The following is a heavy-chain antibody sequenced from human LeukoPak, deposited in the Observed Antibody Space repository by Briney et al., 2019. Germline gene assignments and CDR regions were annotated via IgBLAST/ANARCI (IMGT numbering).Heavy chain of an antibody. D-gene: IGHD1-26*01. J-gene: IGHJ3*02. CDR1: EYTFISYY. CDR3: ARRGKVGSDAFDI. Sequence: GASVKVSCKASEYTFISYYMHWVRQAPGQGLEWMGIINPSGGSIKYAEKFQGRVTMTRDMSTSTVYMELSSLRSEDTAVYYCARRGKVGSDAFDIWGQGTMVTVSS. V-gene: IGHV1-46*01. CDR2: INPSGGSI.